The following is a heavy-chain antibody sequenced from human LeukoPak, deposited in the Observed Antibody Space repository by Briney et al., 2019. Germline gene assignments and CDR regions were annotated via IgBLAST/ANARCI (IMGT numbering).Heavy chain of an antibody. J-gene: IGHJ4*02. CDR2: IDHGGSA. Sequence: PSETLSLTCAVYGESFSGYSWNGLRQPPAEGLEWSGEIDHGGSANYNPPLKSRVTISGDTSKNQFSLRLSSLNAADTSVYYCARGRVVAASFRFWGQGTLVTVSS. V-gene: IGHV4-34*01. CDR3: ARGRVVAASFRF. CDR1: GESFSGYS. D-gene: IGHD6-25*01.